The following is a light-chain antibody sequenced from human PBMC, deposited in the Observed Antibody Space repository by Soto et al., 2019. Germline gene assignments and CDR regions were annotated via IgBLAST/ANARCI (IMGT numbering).Light chain of an antibody. Sequence: EFVLTQSPGTLSLSPGERATLSCRASQTVRNNYLAWYQQKPGQAPRLLIYDASSRATGIPDRFSGGGAGTDGTLTISRLEPEDFAVYDGQQCSSYPLTVGGGNKVEIK. CDR1: QTVRNNY. CDR2: DAS. J-gene: IGKJ4*01. CDR3: QQCSSYPLT. V-gene: IGKV3-20*01.